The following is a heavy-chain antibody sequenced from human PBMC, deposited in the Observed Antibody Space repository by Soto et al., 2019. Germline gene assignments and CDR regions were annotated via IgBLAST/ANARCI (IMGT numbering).Heavy chain of an antibody. J-gene: IGHJ5*02. V-gene: IGHV1-69*04. CDR3: ARDWAATYNWFDP. D-gene: IGHD6-25*01. Sequence: SVKVSRTDSGGTISSHTISWVRQAPGQGLEWMGRIIPILGIANYAQKFQGRVTITADKSTSTAYMELSSLRSEDTAVYYCARDWAATYNWFDPWGQGTLVTVSS. CDR1: GGTISSHT. CDR2: IIPILGIA.